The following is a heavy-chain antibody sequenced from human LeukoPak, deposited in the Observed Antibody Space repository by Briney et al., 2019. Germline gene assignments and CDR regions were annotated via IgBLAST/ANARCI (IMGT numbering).Heavy chain of an antibody. CDR3: ARGIDGYSYGYYGY. J-gene: IGHJ4*02. D-gene: IGHD5-18*01. Sequence: SETLSLTCAVYGGSFSGYYWSWIRPPPGKGLEWIGEINHSGSTNYNPSLKSRVTISVDTSKNQFSLKLSSVTAADTAVYYCARGIDGYSYGYYGYWGQGTLVTVSS. CDR2: INHSGST. CDR1: GGSFSGYY. V-gene: IGHV4-34*01.